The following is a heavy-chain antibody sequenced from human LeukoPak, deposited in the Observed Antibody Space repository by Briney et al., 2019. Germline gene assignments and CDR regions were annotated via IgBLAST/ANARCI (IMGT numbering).Heavy chain of an antibody. Sequence: SETRSLTCTVSGGSISSSSYYWGWIRQPPGKGLEWIGSIYYSGSTYYNPSLKSRVTISVDTSKNQFSLKLSSVTAADTAVYYCARKGGLRNWFDPWGQGTLVTVSS. V-gene: IGHV4-39*01. CDR1: GGSISSSSYY. D-gene: IGHD3-16*01. J-gene: IGHJ5*02. CDR3: ARKGGLRNWFDP. CDR2: IYYSGST.